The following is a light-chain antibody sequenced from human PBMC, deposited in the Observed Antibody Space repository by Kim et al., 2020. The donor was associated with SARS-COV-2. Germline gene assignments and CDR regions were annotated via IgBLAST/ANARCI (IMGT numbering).Light chain of an antibody. J-gene: IGLJ3*02. CDR1: SSDVGDYNY. Sequence: GQSVTISCTGTSSDVGDYNYVSWYQQHPGKAPKLMIYDVTKRPSGVPDRFSGSKSGNTASLTISGLQAEDEADYYCCSYAGSYSRVFGGGTKLTVL. V-gene: IGLV2-11*01. CDR2: DVT. CDR3: CSYAGSYSRV.